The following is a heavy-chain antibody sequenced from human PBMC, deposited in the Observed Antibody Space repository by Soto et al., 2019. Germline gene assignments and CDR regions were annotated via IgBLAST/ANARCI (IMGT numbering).Heavy chain of an antibody. CDR3: VRDLDGSGSYYTDF. Sequence: QGQLVQSGTEVKKPGASVKVSCKASGYTFTTCGISWVRQAPGQGLEWMGWISTYNGNTNYAQKLQGRVTMTTDTSTSTAYMELRSLRSDDTAVYYCVRDLDGSGSYYTDFWGQGTLVYVSS. CDR2: ISTYNGNT. V-gene: IGHV1-18*01. J-gene: IGHJ4*02. CDR1: GYTFTTCG. D-gene: IGHD3-10*01.